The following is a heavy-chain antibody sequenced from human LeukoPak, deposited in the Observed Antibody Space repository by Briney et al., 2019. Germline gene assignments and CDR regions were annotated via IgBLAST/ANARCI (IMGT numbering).Heavy chain of an antibody. V-gene: IGHV1-18*01. CDR1: GYTFTSYG. CDR2: ISAYNGNT. J-gene: IGHJ6*02. CDR3: AREGVTTTGDYYYYGMDV. D-gene: IGHD4-11*01. Sequence: GASVKVSCKASGYTFTSYGISCVRQAPGQGLEWMGWISAYNGNTNYAQKLQGRVTMTTDTSTSTAYMELRSLRSDDTAVYYCAREGVTTTGDYYYYGMDVWGQGTTVTVSS.